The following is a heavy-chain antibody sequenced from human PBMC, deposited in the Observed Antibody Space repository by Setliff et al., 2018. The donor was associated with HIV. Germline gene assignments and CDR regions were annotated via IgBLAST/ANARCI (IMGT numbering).Heavy chain of an antibody. D-gene: IGHD5-18*01. CDR2: IYTTGST. Sequence: SETLSLTCTVSGGSISSGYYYWTWIRQPAGKGLEWIGRIYTTGSTNYSPSLKSRVTISLDTSKNQFSLKLTSVTAADTAVYYCSTYGYGVSDAFDIWGRGTMVTVSS. CDR1: GGSISSGYYY. CDR3: STYGYGVSDAFDI. V-gene: IGHV4-61*02. J-gene: IGHJ3*02.